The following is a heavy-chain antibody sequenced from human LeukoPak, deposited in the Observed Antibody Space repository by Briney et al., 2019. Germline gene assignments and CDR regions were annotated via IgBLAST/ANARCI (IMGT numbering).Heavy chain of an antibody. CDR3: ARVLTYSSIYYMDV. CDR1: GGSISSGGYY. Sequence: PSQTLSLTCTVSGGSISSGGYYWSWIRQHPGKGLEWIGYMYHSGSTYYNPSLKSRVTISGDTSKNQLSLKLSSVTAADTAVYYCARVLTYSSIYYMDVWGKGTTVTVSS. D-gene: IGHD6-13*01. J-gene: IGHJ6*03. V-gene: IGHV4-31*03. CDR2: MYHSGST.